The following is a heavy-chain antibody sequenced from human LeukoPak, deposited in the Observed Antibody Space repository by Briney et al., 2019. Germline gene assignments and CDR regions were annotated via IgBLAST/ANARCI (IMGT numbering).Heavy chain of an antibody. Sequence: SETLSLTCTVSVGSISSSSSYWGWIRQPPGKGLEWIGSVRYSGKTYYNPSLKSRVTMSLDTYKNQFALRLPSVTAADTAVYSCARHYYDSSGLAYYFDYWGQGTLVTVSS. CDR3: ARHYYDSSGLAYYFDY. CDR2: VRYSGKT. J-gene: IGHJ4*02. D-gene: IGHD3-22*01. CDR1: VGSISSSSSY. V-gene: IGHV4-39*01.